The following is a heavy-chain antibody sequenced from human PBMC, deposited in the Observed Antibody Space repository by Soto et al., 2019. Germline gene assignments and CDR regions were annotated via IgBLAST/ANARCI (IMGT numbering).Heavy chain of an antibody. V-gene: IGHV4-34*01. CDR2: INYGGST. J-gene: IGHJ6*02. CDR3: ASARYLNPVYSNSDHFYYGMDV. D-gene: IGHD1-1*01. Sequence: SETLSLTCAVYGGSFSGYDWSWIRQPTGKGLEWIGEINYGGSTKYNPSLRSRVTISVDTSKSQFSLKLSSVTAADTAVYYCASARYLNPVYSNSDHFYYGMDVWGHGTTVTLS. CDR1: GGSFSGYD.